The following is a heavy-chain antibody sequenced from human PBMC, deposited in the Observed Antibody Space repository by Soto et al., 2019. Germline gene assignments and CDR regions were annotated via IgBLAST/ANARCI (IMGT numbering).Heavy chain of an antibody. CDR3: VRDRPGSQYYFDY. J-gene: IGHJ4*02. Sequence: EVQLVESGGGLVQPGGSLRLSCAASGFTFSSDWMHWVRQAPGKGLVWISRIDMDGSSTSYADSVKGRFTISRENAENTLHLQMNSLRAEDTAVYYCVRDRPGSQYYFDYWGQGSLVTVSA. D-gene: IGHD3-10*01. CDR1: GFTFSSDW. V-gene: IGHV3-74*01. CDR2: IDMDGSST.